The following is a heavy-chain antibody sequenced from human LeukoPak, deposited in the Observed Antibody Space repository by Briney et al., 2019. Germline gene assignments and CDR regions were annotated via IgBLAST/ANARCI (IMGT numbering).Heavy chain of an antibody. Sequence: PSETLSLTCTVSGGSISSYYWSWIRQPPGKGLEWIGEINHSGSTNYNPSLKSRVTISVDTSKNQFSLKLSSVTAADTAVYYCARHKPRRWLQFIALFDYWGQGTLVTVSS. CDR1: GGSISSYY. CDR2: INHSGST. J-gene: IGHJ4*02. D-gene: IGHD5-24*01. CDR3: ARHKPRRWLQFIALFDY. V-gene: IGHV4-34*01.